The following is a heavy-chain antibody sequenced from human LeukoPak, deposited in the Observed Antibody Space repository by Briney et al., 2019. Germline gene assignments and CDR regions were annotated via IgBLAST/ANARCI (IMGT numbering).Heavy chain of an antibody. J-gene: IGHJ4*02. CDR2: IEFDGSIN. V-gene: IGHV3-30*02. CDR1: GFNFRESG. Sequence: EGSLRLSCAASGFNFRESGMQWVRQAPGKGLEWVAFIEFDGSINSYAESAKGRFTLSRENSKNTLYLQMINLRTEDTAVYFCARGGLTSTSFEVWGQGTLVSVSS. CDR3: ARGGLTSTSFEV. D-gene: IGHD3-3*01.